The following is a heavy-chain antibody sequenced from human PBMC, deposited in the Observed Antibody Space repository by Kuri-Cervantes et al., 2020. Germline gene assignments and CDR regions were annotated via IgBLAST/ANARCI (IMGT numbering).Heavy chain of an antibody. D-gene: IGHD6-19*01. CDR3: AGYSSGWRYYYYGMDV. CDR1: GGSISSGGYS. J-gene: IGHJ6*02. V-gene: IGHV4-30-2*02. Sequence: SQTLSLTCGVSGGSISSGGYSWSWIRQPPGKGLEWIGYMYHSGSTYYNPSLKSRVTISVDTSKNQFSLKLSSVTAADTAVYYCAGYSSGWRYYYYGMDVWGQGTTVTVSS. CDR2: MYHSGST.